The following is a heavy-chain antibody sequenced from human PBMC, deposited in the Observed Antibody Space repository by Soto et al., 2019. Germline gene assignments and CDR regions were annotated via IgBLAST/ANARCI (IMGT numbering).Heavy chain of an antibody. J-gene: IGHJ6*03. CDR1: GYTFTSYD. Sequence: ASVKVSCKASGYTFTSYDINWVRQATGQGLEWMGWMNPNSGNTGYAQKFQGRVTMTRNTSISTAYMELSSLRSEDTAVYYCARGLWLGSSSWLTHYYHMDVWGKGTTVTVSS. D-gene: IGHD6-13*01. CDR3: ARGLWLGSSSWLTHYYHMDV. V-gene: IGHV1-8*01. CDR2: MNPNSGNT.